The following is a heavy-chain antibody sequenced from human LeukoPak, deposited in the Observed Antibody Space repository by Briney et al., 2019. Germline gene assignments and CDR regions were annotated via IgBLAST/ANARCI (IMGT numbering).Heavy chain of an antibody. V-gene: IGHV1-18*01. J-gene: IGHJ4*02. D-gene: IGHD3-10*01. CDR1: GYTFTSYG. Sequence: GASVKVSCKASGYTFTSYGIGWVRQAPGQGLEWMGWISAYNGNTNYAQKFQGRVTITADESTSTAYMELRSLRSDDTAVYYCARWAATYGSGSPSGDYWGQGTLVTVSS. CDR2: ISAYNGNT. CDR3: ARWAATYGSGSPSGDY.